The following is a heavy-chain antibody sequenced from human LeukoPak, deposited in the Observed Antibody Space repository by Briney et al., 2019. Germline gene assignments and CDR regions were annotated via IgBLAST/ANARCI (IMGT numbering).Heavy chain of an antibody. D-gene: IGHD2-21*01. V-gene: IGHV3-43*02. CDR3: GEESGKFDC. J-gene: IGHJ4*02. CDR2: ISSDGGNT. Sequence: GGPLTLSCVASGLNFYDSAMHWLRQAPGKGLEWVSLISSDGGNTFSADSVKGRFSISRDNSKNSLYLQMNSLRSEDTAMYDCGEESGKFDCWGQGTLVAVSS. CDR1: GLNFYDSA.